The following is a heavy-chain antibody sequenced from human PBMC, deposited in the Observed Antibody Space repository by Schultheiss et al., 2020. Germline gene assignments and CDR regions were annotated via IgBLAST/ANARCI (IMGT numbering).Heavy chain of an antibody. Sequence: TLSRTCAVYGGSFSGYYWSWIRQPPGKGLEWIGEINHSGSTNYNPSLKSRVTISVDTSKNQFSLKLSSVTAADTAVYYCASPTGYYYYGMDVWGQGTTVTVSS. CDR1: GGSFSGYY. V-gene: IGHV4-34*01. CDR2: INHSGST. J-gene: IGHJ6*02. D-gene: IGHD1-14*01. CDR3: ASPTGYYYYGMDV.